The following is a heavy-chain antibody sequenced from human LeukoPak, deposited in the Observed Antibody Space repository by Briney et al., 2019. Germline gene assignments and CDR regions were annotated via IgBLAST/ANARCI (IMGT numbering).Heavy chain of an antibody. CDR1: GGSFSGYY. CDR2: INHSGST. CDR3: ARAGYSYGYGYYYMDV. V-gene: IGHV4-34*01. J-gene: IGHJ6*03. D-gene: IGHD5-18*01. Sequence: SETLSLTCAVYGGSFSGYYWSWIRQPPGKGLEWIGEINHSGSTNYNPSLKSRVTISVDTSKNQFSLKLSSVTAADTAVYYCARAGYSYGYGYYYMDVWGKGNTVTVSS.